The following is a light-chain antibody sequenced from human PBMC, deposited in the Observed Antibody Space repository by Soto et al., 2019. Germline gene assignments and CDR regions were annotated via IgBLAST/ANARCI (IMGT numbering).Light chain of an antibody. CDR2: DAS. CDR1: QNVRSN. V-gene: IGKV3-11*01. CDR3: QHRSNWPWT. Sequence: EIVLTQSPATLSFSPGERATLSCRASQNVRSNLAWYQQKPGQAPKLLIYDASNRATGIPARFSGSGSGTDFTLAIGSLEPEDLAVYYCQHRSNWPWTFGQGTKVEIK. J-gene: IGKJ1*01.